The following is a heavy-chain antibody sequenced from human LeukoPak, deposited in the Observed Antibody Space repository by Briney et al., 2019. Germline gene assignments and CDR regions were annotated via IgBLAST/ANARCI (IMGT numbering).Heavy chain of an antibody. CDR3: ASEYSSGWYYYYYGMDV. Sequence: EASVKVSCKTSGYTFTGYHMHWVRQAPGQGLEWMGRINPNSGDTNYAQKFQGRVTMTRDTSISTAYMELSRLRSDDTAVYYCASEYSSGWYYYYYGMDVWGQGTTVTVSS. CDR1: GYTFTGYH. V-gene: IGHV1-2*06. D-gene: IGHD6-19*01. J-gene: IGHJ6*02. CDR2: INPNSGDT.